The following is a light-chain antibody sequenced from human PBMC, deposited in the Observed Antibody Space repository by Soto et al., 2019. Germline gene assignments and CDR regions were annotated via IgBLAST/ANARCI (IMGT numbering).Light chain of an antibody. CDR1: QSFGTY. J-gene: IGKJ1*01. Sequence: DIVLTQSPATLSLSPGERSTLSFMSSQSFGTYLAWYQQKPGQSPRLLIYDSYNRATGIPARFSGSGSGTDFTLTISSLEPEDFAVYYCQQCSDWPPTWTFGQGTKVDIK. V-gene: IGKV3-11*01. CDR3: QQCSDWPPTWT. CDR2: DSY.